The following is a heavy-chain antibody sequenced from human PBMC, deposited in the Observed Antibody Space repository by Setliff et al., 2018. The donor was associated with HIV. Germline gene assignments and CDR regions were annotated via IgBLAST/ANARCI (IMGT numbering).Heavy chain of an antibody. V-gene: IGHV4-38-2*02. CDR1: GYSISSGYF. D-gene: IGHD3-10*01. CDR3: ARGRLETTDD. J-gene: IGHJ4*02. Sequence: SETLSLTCTVSGYSISSGYFWGWIRQPPGKGLEWIGTIYHNGITYYNPSLKSRVTISVDTSKNHFSLKVRSVTAADTAVYYCARGRLETTDDWGQGMLVTVSS. CDR2: IYHNGIT.